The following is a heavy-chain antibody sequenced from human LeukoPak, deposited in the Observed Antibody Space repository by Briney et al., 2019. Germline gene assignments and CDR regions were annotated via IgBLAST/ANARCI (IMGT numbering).Heavy chain of an antibody. D-gene: IGHD7-27*01. CDR3: ARGVWGDYYYYGMDV. Sequence: PSETLSLTCTVSGGSISSYYWSWIRQSPGKGLEWIGYIYYSGSTNYNPSLKSRVTISVDTSKNQFSLKLSSVTAADTAMYYCARGVWGDYYYYGMDVWGQGTTVTVSS. CDR1: GGSISSYY. CDR2: IYYSGST. J-gene: IGHJ6*02. V-gene: IGHV4-59*01.